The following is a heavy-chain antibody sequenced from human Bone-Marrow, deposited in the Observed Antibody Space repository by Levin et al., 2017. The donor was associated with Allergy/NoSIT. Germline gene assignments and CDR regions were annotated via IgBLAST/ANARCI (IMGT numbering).Heavy chain of an antibody. CDR2: IIPVFGTA. CDR1: GGTFSPSA. Sequence: GASVKVSCKASGGTFSPSAISWVRQAPGQGLEWMGGIIPVFGTANYAQKFQGRVTITADESTSTSYMELRSLRSDDTAVYYCATAPYSATQGLDYWGQGTLVTVSS. D-gene: IGHD1-26*01. V-gene: IGHV1-69*13. CDR3: ATAPYSATQGLDY. J-gene: IGHJ4*02.